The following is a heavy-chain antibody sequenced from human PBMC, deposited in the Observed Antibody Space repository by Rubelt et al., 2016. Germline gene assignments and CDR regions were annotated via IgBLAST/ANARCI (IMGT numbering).Heavy chain of an antibody. J-gene: IGHJ3*02. CDR3: AREGFNMIVGAFDI. Sequence: QVQLQQWGAGLLKPSETLSLTCAVYGGSFSGYYWSWLCQSPGKGLEWIGDINHSGSTTYHPSLTRRVTISPDASKNQFSLKLTSVSAADTAVYYCAREGFNMIVGAFDIWGQGTMVTVSS. CDR1: GGSFSGYY. V-gene: IGHV4-34*01. D-gene: IGHD3-22*01. CDR2: INHSGST.